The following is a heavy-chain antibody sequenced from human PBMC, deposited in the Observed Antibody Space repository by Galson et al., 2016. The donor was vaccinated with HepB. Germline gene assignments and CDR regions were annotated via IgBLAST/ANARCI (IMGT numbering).Heavy chain of an antibody. CDR2: VSASGSNT. V-gene: IGHV3-23*01. D-gene: IGHD1-26*01. CDR1: GFTFSNSA. J-gene: IGHJ4*02. CDR3: AKGRREWELLYYFDY. Sequence: SLRLSCAASGFTFSNSAMSWVRQVPGEGLEWVSAVSASGSNTYYADSVRGRSTISRDNSKDTLYFQMNSLRAEDTAVYFCAKGRREWELLYYFDYWGQGTLVTVSS.